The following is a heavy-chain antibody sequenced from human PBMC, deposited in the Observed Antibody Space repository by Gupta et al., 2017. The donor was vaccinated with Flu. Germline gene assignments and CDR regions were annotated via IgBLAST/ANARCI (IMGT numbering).Heavy chain of an antibody. D-gene: IGHD2-21*02. CDR1: GGTFSRYT. J-gene: IGHJ4*02. CDR2: IIPFVGLA. Sequence: QVQLVQSGAEVKKPGSSVKVSCKASGGTFSRYTISWVRQAPGQGLEWMGGIIPFVGLANYAQKFQGRVTITADKSTSTVHMELSNLRSEDTAVYYCASLAPCGGDCYFFDYWGQGTLVTVSS. CDR3: ASLAPCGGDCYFFDY. V-gene: IGHV1-69*17.